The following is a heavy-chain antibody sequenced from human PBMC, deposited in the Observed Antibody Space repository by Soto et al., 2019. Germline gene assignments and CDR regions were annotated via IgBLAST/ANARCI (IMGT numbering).Heavy chain of an antibody. CDR2: IIPILGIA. J-gene: IGHJ4*02. D-gene: IGHD3-3*01. CDR3: ARGYDFWSGSNTPLGY. V-gene: IGHV1-69*10. Sequence: ASVKVSCKASGGTFSSYAISWVRQAPGQGLEWMGGIIPILGIANYAQKFQGRVTITADKYTSTAYMELSSLRSEDTAVYYCARGYDFWSGSNTPLGYWGQGTLVTVSS. CDR1: GGTFSSYA.